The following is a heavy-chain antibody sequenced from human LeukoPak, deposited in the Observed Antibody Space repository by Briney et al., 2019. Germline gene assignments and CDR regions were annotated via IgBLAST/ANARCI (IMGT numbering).Heavy chain of an antibody. J-gene: IGHJ4*02. CDR1: GYTFTNYG. CDR3: ARVPPSAHQMLSSDY. CDR2: ISANNGET. Sequence: ASVKVSCKASGYTFTNYGISWVRQAPGQGLEWMAWISANNGETRYAQNFRGRVTMTTDTSTSTAYMELRSLRSDDTAVYYCARVPPSAHQMLSSDYWGQGTQVTVSS. D-gene: IGHD2-2*01. V-gene: IGHV1-18*04.